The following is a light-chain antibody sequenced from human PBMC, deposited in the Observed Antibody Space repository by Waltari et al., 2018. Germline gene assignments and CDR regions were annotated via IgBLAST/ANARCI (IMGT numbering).Light chain of an antibody. J-gene: IGKJ1*01. V-gene: IGKV3-20*01. CDR1: QSIGRS. CDR2: GTS. CDR3: QHYVSLPVT. Sequence: EIVLTQSPGTLSLSPGERATLPCRASQSIGRSLAWYQQKPGQPPRLLIYGTSNRATGIPDRFSGGGSATDFSLTISRLEPEDVAMYYCQHYVSLPVTFGQGTKVEIK.